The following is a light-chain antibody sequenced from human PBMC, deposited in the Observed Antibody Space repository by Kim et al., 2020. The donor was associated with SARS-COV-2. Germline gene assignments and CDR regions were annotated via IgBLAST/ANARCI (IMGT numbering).Light chain of an antibody. V-gene: IGLV7-43*01. CDR2: GTT. Sequence: PGCPVTLTCASPTGAVTTGFFPNLFQQKPGQAPRSLIYGTTRQPSWTPARFSGSLLGGKAALTLSGVQPEDEADYYCLLYYGGAWVFGGGTQLTVL. J-gene: IGLJ3*02. CDR3: LLYYGGAWV. CDR1: TGAVTTGFF.